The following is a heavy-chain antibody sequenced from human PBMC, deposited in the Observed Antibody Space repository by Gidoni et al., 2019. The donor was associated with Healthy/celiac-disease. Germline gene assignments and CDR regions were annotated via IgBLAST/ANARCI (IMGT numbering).Heavy chain of an antibody. V-gene: IGHV4-61*02. CDR3: ATLSRRGAFDI. Sequence: QVQLQESGPGLVKPSQTLSLTCTVSGGSISSGSYYWSWIRQRAGKGLGWIGRIYTSGSTNYNPSLKSRVTIPVDTSKNQCSLKLSSVTAADTAVYYCATLSRRGAFDIWGQGTMVTVSS. CDR2: IYTSGST. CDR1: GGSISSGSYY. D-gene: IGHD6-13*01. J-gene: IGHJ3*02.